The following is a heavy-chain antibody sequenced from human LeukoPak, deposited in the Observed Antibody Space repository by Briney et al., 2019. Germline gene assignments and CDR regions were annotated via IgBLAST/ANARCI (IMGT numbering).Heavy chain of an antibody. Sequence: GGSLRLSCAASGFTVFSNYMRWVRQAPGKGLEWVSVIYSDGTTYYADSVQGRFTISRDNSKNTVYLQMKSLRAEDTAVYFCARERSYYYYYMDVWGKGTTVTVSS. V-gene: IGHV3-53*01. CDR2: IYSDGTT. J-gene: IGHJ6*03. D-gene: IGHD3-10*01. CDR1: GFTVFSNY. CDR3: ARERSYYYYYMDV.